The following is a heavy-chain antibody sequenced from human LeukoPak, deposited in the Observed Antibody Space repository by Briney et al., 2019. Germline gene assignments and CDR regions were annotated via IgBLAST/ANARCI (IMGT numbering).Heavy chain of an antibody. J-gene: IGHJ4*02. D-gene: IGHD4-23*01. CDR1: AYSISSGYY. V-gene: IGHV4-38-2*01. Sequence: SETLSLTCAVSAYSISSGYYWGWIRQPPGKGLEWIGSIYHSGSTYYNPSLKSRVTISVDTSKNQFSLKLSSVTAADTAVYYCARHRGNLDYGGQGTLVTVSS. CDR3: ARHRGNLDY. CDR2: IYHSGST.